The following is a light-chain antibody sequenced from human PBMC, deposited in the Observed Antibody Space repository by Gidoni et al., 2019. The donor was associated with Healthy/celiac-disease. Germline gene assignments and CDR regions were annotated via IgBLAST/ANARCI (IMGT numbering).Light chain of an antibody. CDR2: AAS. J-gene: IGKJ4*01. Sequence: DIQFTQSPSFLSASVGDRVTITCLASQGISSYLAWYQQKPGKAPKLLIYAASTLQSGVPSRFSGSGSGTEVTLTISSRQPEDFATYYCQQLNSYPRLTFGGGTKVEIK. CDR3: QQLNSYPRLT. V-gene: IGKV1-9*01. CDR1: QGISSY.